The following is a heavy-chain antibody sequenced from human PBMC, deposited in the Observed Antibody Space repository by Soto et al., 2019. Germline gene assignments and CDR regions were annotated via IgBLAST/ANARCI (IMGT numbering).Heavy chain of an antibody. V-gene: IGHV1-69*06. CDR3: TLSGKQLENCSHP. D-gene: IGHD6-13*01. CDR2: IIPIFGTA. J-gene: IGHJ5*02. Sequence: SVKVSCKASGGTFSSYAISWVRQAPGQGLEWMGGIIPIFGTANYAQKFQGRVTITADKSTSTAYMELSSLRSEDTAVYYCTLSGKQLENCSHPWGQGPLVTVSS. CDR1: GGTFSSYA.